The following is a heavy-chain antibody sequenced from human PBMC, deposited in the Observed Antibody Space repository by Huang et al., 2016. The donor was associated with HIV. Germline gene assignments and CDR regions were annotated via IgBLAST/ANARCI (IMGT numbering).Heavy chain of an antibody. D-gene: IGHD3-10*01. V-gene: IGHV4-59*11. CDR2: IYYSWST. CDR3: ARDTMVRGFDY. CDR1: GGSISSHY. J-gene: IGHJ4*02. Sequence: QVQLQESGPGLVKPSETLSLTCTVSGGSISSHYWRWIRQPPGKGLGWIGSIYYSWSTNYNPSLKSRVTISVDTSKNQFSLKLSSVTAADTAVYYCARDTMVRGFDYWGQGTLVTVSS.